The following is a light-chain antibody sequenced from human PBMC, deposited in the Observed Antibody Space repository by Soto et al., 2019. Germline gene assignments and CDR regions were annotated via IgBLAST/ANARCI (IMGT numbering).Light chain of an antibody. CDR3: SSYTSSSTRVV. CDR1: ISDVGGYNY. CDR2: DVS. Sequence: QSALTQPASVSGSPGQSITISCTGTISDVGGYNYVSWYQQHPGKAPKVMIYDVSNRPSGVSNRFSGSKSGNTASLTISGLQVEDEADYYCSSYTSSSTRVVFGGGTQVTV. V-gene: IGLV2-14*03. J-gene: IGLJ2*01.